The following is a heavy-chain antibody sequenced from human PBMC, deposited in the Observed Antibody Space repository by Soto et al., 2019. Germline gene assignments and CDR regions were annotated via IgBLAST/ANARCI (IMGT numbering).Heavy chain of an antibody. D-gene: IGHD6-13*01. Sequence: PGGSLRLSCAASGFSFSSQNMNWVRQAPGKGLEWISYISGDSSVISYADSLKGRFTISRDNAKNSLYLQVNSLRAEDTAVYYCARGAGSSWFFIWGQGTLVTVSS. CDR1: GFSFSSQN. V-gene: IGHV3-48*01. J-gene: IGHJ4*02. CDR3: ARGAGSSWFFI. CDR2: ISGDSSVI.